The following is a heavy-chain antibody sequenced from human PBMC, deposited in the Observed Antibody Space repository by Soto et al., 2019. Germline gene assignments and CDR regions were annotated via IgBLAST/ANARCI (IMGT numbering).Heavy chain of an antibody. J-gene: IGHJ2*01. V-gene: IGHV1-69*06. CDR3: ARTDCTNGVCYTDWYFDL. Sequence: QVQLVQSGAEVKKPGSSVKVSCKASGGTFSSYAISWVRQAPGQGLEWMGGIIPIFGTANYAQKFQGRVTITADKSTSTAYMELSSLRSEDTAGYYCARTDCTNGVCYTDWYFDLWGRGTLVTVSS. CDR1: GGTFSSYA. CDR2: IIPIFGTA. D-gene: IGHD2-8*01.